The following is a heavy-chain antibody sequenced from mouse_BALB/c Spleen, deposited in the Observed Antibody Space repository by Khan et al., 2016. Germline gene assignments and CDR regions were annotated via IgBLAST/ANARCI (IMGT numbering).Heavy chain of an antibody. J-gene: IGHJ2*01. D-gene: IGHD2-1*01. CDR2: INPSTGYT. CDR1: GYTFTSYW. CDR3: ANGNYCDY. V-gene: IGHV1-7*01. Sequence: QVQLQQSGAELAKPGASVKMSCKASGYTFTSYWMHWVKQRPGQGLEWIGYINPSTGYTEYNQKFKDKATLTADTSSSTAYMQLSSLTSEDSAVYYCANGNYCDYWGQGTTLTVSS.